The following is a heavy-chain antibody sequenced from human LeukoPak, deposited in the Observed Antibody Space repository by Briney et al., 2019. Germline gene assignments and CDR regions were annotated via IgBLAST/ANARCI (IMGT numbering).Heavy chain of an antibody. J-gene: IGHJ3*02. V-gene: IGHV4-30-4*01. D-gene: IGHD6-19*01. Sequence: SETLSLTCSVSGGSISSGDYYWSWIRQPPGKGLEGIGYIYYSGSTYYNPSLKSRVTISVDTSKNQFSLKLSSVTAADTAVYYCASSGWYWDAFDIWGQGTMVTVSS. CDR1: GGSISSGDYY. CDR3: ASSGWYWDAFDI. CDR2: IYYSGST.